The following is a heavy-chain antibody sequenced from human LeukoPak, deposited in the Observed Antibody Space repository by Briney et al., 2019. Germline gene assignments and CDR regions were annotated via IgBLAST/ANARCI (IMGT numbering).Heavy chain of an antibody. CDR2: IKQDGSEK. CDR3: ARGFCHDCFIIDY. D-gene: IGHD2-21*02. J-gene: IGHJ4*02. CDR1: GFTFSGAW. V-gene: IGHV3-7*01. Sequence: GGSLRLSCTASGFTFSGAWMTWVRQAPGKGLEWVANIKQDGSEKYYVDSVKGRFTISRDNAKNSLYLQMNSLRAEDTAVYYCARGFCHDCFIIDYWGQGTLVTVSS.